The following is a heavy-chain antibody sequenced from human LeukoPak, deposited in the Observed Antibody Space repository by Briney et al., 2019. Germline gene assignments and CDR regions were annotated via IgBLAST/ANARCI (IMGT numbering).Heavy chain of an antibody. D-gene: IGHD6-6*01. V-gene: IGHV4-61*02. CDR1: GASISSGSYY. CDR3: ARVATLGAARPIWGLDY. J-gene: IGHJ4*02. Sequence: SETLSLTCTVSGASISSGSYYWSWIRQPAGKGLEWIGRIYISGSTNYNPSLKSRVTISVDKSKNQFSLKLSSVTAADTAVYYCARVATLGAARPIWGLDYWGQGTLVTVSS. CDR2: IYISGST.